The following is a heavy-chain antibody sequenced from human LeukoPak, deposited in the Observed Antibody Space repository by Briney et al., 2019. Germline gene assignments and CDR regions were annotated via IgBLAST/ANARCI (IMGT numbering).Heavy chain of an antibody. CDR3: ARVMPTNGGDAFDI. V-gene: IGHV4-61*01. CDR1: GGSVSSGSYY. Sequence: SETLSLTCTVSGGSVSSGSYYWSWIRQPPGKGLEWIGYIYYSGSTNYNPSLKSRVTISVDTSKNQFSLKLSSVTAADTAVYYCARVMPTNGGDAFDIWGQGTMVTVSS. J-gene: IGHJ3*02. CDR2: IYYSGST. D-gene: IGHD2-8*01.